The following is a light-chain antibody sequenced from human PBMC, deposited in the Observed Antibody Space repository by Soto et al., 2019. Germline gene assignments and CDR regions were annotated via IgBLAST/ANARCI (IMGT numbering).Light chain of an antibody. V-gene: IGKV3-20*01. CDR2: GAS. CDR1: QSVSSSY. CDR3: QQYGSSPLYT. Sequence: EIVLTQSPGTLSLSPGKRATLSCRASQSVSSSYLAWYQQKPGQAPRLLIYGASSMATGIPDRFSGSGSGTDFTLTISRLEPEDFAVYYCQQYGSSPLYTFGQGTKLEIK. J-gene: IGKJ2*01.